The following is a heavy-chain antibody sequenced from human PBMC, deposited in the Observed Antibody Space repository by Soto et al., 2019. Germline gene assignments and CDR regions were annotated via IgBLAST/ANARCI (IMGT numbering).Heavy chain of an antibody. CDR3: ATKDNGKYFFDS. V-gene: IGHV4-28*01. CDR1: GSSISNDNW. J-gene: IGHJ4*02. CDR2: IHHTGYT. D-gene: IGHD1-26*01. Sequence: PSETLSLTCGVSGSSISNDNWWVWIRQPPGKGLEWIGYIHHTGYTYSNPALKSRLTMSVDTSKNQFSLRLSSVTAVDTAVYCCATKDNGKYFFDSWGQGALVTVSS.